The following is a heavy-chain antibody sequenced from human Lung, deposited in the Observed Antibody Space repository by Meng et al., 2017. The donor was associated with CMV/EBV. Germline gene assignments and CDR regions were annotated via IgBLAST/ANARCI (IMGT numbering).Heavy chain of an antibody. J-gene: IGHJ6*02. V-gene: IGHV3-23*03. D-gene: IGHD1-26*01. Sequence: AGSLRLXCAASGFAFSTYAMSWVRQAPGKGLEWVSVIYSGGVATYYADSVKGRVTIPRDNSNNTLFLQMDSLGAEDTAVYYCAKIGSFTYYYDGMDVWGQGXTVTVSS. CDR1: GFAFSTYA. CDR3: AKIGSFTYYYDGMDV. CDR2: IYSGGVAT.